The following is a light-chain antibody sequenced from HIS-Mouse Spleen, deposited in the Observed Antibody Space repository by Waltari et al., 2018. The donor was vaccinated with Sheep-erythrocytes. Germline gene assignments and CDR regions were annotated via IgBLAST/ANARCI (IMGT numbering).Light chain of an antibody. J-gene: IGLJ2*01. CDR3: SSYTSSSTQV. Sequence: QSALTQPASVSGSPGQSITIPCTGTSRDVGGYNYVSWYQQHPGQAPKLMIYEVSNRPSGVSNRFSGSKSGNTASLTISGLQAEDEADYYCSSYTSSSTQVFGGGTKLTVL. CDR2: EVS. V-gene: IGLV2-14*01. CDR1: SRDVGGYNY.